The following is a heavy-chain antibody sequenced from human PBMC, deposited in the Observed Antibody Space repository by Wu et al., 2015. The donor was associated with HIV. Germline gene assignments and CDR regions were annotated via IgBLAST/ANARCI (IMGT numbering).Heavy chain of an antibody. CDR3: VSPHDVVVIAHDAFDI. CDR1: GYPFTGYY. V-gene: IGHV1-2*02. CDR2: MNPNSGGT. J-gene: IGHJ3*02. Sequence: QVQLVQSGAEVKKSGASLKVSCKASGYPFTGYYLHWVRQAPGQGLEWMGWMNPNSGGTKYAQNFQGRVTMTRDTSISTAYMELTRLTSDDTAVYYCVSPHDVVVIAHDAFDIWGQGTMVTVSS. D-gene: IGHD2-21*01.